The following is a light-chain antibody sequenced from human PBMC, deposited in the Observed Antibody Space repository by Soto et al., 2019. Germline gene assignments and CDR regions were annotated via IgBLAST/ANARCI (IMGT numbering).Light chain of an antibody. Sequence: EIVLTQFPGTLSLTTGEGATLSCRASQSVSTNFFAWYQQKPGQAPRLLIYGASTRATGIPDRFSGSGSGTDFTLSISRLEPEDVAVYYCQQYGRTLWTFGQGTKVDIK. CDR1: QSVSTNF. V-gene: IGKV3-20*01. CDR3: QQYGRTLWT. CDR2: GAS. J-gene: IGKJ1*01.